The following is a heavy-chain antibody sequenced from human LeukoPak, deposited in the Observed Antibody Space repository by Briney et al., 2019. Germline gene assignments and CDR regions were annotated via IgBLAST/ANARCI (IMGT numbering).Heavy chain of an antibody. CDR3: ASQTYYYDSSGYSQFDY. J-gene: IGHJ4*02. V-gene: IGHV5-10-1*01. CDR1: GYSFTSYW. D-gene: IGHD3-22*01. Sequence: GESLKISFKGSGYSFTSYWITWVRQMPGKGLEWMGRIDPSDSYTNYSPSFQGHVTISADKSISTAYLQWSSLKASDTAMYYCASQTYYYDSSGYSQFDYWDQGTVVPVSS. CDR2: IDPSDSYT.